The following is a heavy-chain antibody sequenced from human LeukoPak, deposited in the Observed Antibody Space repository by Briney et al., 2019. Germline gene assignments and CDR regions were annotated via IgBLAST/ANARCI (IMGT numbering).Heavy chain of an antibody. V-gene: IGHV1-18*01. CDR1: GYTFTSYG. CDR3: ARSGKRYYDILTGYNWFDP. J-gene: IGHJ5*02. Sequence: ASVKVSCKASGYTFTSYGISWVRQAPGQGLEWMGWISAYNGNTNYAQKLQGRVTMTTDTSTSTAYMELSSLRSEDTAVYYCARSGKRYYDILTGYNWFDPWGQGTLVTVSS. D-gene: IGHD3-9*01. CDR2: ISAYNGNT.